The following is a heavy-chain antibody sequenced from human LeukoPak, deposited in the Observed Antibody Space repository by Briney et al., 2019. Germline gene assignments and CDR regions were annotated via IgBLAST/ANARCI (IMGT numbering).Heavy chain of an antibody. CDR3: ASDYDLLTGHAFDI. V-gene: IGHV4-30-2*01. D-gene: IGHD3-9*01. CDR1: GASVYSGGYS. CDR2: IYHSGST. J-gene: IGHJ3*02. Sequence: SQTLSLTCGVSGASVYSGGYSWSWIRQPPGKGLEWLAYIYHSGSTYYNPSLKSRVTMSVDRSKNQFSLKVTSVTAADTAVYYCASDYDLLTGHAFDIWGQGTMVTVSS.